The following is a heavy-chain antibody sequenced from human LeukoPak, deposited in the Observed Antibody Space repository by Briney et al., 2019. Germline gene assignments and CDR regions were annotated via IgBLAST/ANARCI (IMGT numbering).Heavy chain of an antibody. J-gene: IGHJ4*02. V-gene: IGHV1-2*02. CDR3: ARLSPYSDSSGGVY. D-gene: IGHD6-13*01. Sequence: ASVTVSCKASGYTFTVYYIHWVRQAPGQGLEWMGCINPNSGGTNYAQKFQGRVTMTRDTSVNTAYVELTSLESNETAVYYCARLSPYSDSSGGVYWGQGTLVTVSS. CDR1: GYTFTVYY. CDR2: INPNSGGT.